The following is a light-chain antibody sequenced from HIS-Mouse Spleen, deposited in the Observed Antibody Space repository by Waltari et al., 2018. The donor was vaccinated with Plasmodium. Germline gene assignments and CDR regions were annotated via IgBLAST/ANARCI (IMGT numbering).Light chain of an antibody. V-gene: IGLV2-8*01. J-gene: IGLJ2*01. CDR1: SSDVGGYNY. Sequence: QSALTQPPSASGSPGQSVTISCTGTSSDVGGYNYVSWYQQHPGKAPKLMIYEFSKRPPGVPDRFSGSKSGNTASLTVAGLQAEDEADYYCSSYAGSNNLVFGGGTKLTVL. CDR2: EFS. CDR3: SSYAGSNNLV.